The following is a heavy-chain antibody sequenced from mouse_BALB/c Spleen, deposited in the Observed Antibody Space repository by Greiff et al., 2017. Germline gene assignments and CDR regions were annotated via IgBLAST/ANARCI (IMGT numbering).Heavy chain of an antibody. CDR1: GFTFSDYY. Sequence: EVMLVESGGGLVKPGGSLKLSCAASGFTFSDYYMYWVRQTPEKRLEWVATISDGGSYTYYPDSVKGRFTISRDNAKNNLYLQMSSLKSEDTAMYYCARGRDGYVPFAYWGQGTLVTVSA. CDR2: ISDGGSYT. D-gene: IGHD2-2*01. V-gene: IGHV5-4*02. CDR3: ARGRDGYVPFAY. J-gene: IGHJ3*01.